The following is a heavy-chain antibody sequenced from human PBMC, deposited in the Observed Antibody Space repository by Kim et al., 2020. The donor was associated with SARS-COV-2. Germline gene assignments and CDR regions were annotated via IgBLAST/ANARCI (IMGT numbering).Heavy chain of an antibody. CDR1: GGSFSGYY. CDR2: INHSGST. J-gene: IGHJ5*02. D-gene: IGHD3-16*01. V-gene: IGHV4-34*01. Sequence: SETLSLTCAVYGGSFSGYYWSWIRQPPGKGLEWIGEINHSGSTNYNPSLKSRVTISVDTSKNQFSLKLSSVTAADTAVYYCARTGAYDYATFDPWGQGTLVTVSS. CDR3: ARTGAYDYATFDP.